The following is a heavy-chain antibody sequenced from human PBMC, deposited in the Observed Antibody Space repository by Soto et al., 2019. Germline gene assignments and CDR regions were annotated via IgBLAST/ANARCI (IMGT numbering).Heavy chain of an antibody. V-gene: IGHV3-21*01. Sequence: GGSLRLSCAASGFNLTTYTMNWSGHAPGKGREWVSSMISASRNVNYAYSVKGRFSVSRDNAENSVYLQKNFLRTDDTAVNYCARERGHYFHDYWGQGALVTVSS. CDR3: ARERGHYFHDY. CDR2: MISASRNV. D-gene: IGHD1-26*01. CDR1: GFNLTTYT. J-gene: IGHJ4*02.